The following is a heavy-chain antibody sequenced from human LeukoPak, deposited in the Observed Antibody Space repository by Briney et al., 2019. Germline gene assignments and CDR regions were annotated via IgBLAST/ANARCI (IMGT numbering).Heavy chain of an antibody. Sequence: PGRSLRLSCAASGFTFSSYGMHWVRQAPGKGLEWVTFISYDGSSKYYTDSVKGRFTISRDNSKNTLYLQMNSLRAEDTAVYYCASDHHGSGNDAFDIWGQGTMVTVSS. D-gene: IGHD3-10*01. CDR3: ASDHHGSGNDAFDI. V-gene: IGHV3-30*03. J-gene: IGHJ3*02. CDR2: ISYDGSSK. CDR1: GFTFSSYG.